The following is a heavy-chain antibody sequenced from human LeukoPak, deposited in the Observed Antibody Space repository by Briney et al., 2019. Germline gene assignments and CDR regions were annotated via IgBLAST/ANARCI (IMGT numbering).Heavy chain of an antibody. CDR2: IDTSSRYI. Sequence: GGSLRLSCAASGFTFSSYSMNWVRQAPGKGLEWVSSIDTSSRYIYYADSVKGRFTISRDNAKNSLYLQMNSLRAEDTAVYYCARDHSYGFSDYWGQGTLVTVSS. V-gene: IGHV3-21*01. J-gene: IGHJ4*02. CDR1: GFTFSSYS. CDR3: ARDHSYGFSDY. D-gene: IGHD5-18*01.